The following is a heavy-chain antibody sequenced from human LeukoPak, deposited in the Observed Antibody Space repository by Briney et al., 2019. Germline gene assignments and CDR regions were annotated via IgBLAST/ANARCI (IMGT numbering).Heavy chain of an antibody. CDR2: ISSSSSTI. J-gene: IGHJ4*02. V-gene: IGHV3-48*04. Sequence: GESLRLSCAASGFTFSTYSMNWVRQAPGKGLEWVSYISSSSSTIYYANSVKGRFTISRDNAKNSLYLQMNSVRAEDTAVYYCTRDGTTLTPEEFDYWGQGTLVTVSS. CDR3: TRDGTTLTPEEFDY. D-gene: IGHD4-11*01. CDR1: GFTFSTYS.